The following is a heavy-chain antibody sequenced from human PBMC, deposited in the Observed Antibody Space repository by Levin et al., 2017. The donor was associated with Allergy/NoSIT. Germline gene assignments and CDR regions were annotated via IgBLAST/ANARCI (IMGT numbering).Heavy chain of an antibody. V-gene: IGHV1-8*01. J-gene: IGHJ4*02. CDR3: ARGLSRQQQLVLGY. CDR1: GYTFTSYD. D-gene: IGHD6-13*01. CDR2: MNPNSGNT. Sequence: GESLKISCKASGYTFTSYDINWVRQATGQGLEWMGWMNPNSGNTGYAQKFQGRVTMTRNTSISTAYMELSSLRSEDTAVYYCARGLSRQQQLVLGYWGQGTLVTVSS.